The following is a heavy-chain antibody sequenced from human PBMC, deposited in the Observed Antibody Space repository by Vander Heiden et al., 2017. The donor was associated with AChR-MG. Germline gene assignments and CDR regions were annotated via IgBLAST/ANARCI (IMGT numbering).Heavy chain of an antibody. Sequence: QLQLQESGPGLVKPSETLSLTCTVSGGSISRCSYYWGWIRQPPGKGLEWIGSINYSGSTNYNPSLKSRVTIYVDTSKNQFSLKLSSVTAVDTAVYYCARQLSRVSYGFLYWFDPWGQGTLVTVSS. CDR3: ARQLSRVSYGFLYWFDP. D-gene: IGHD5-18*01. V-gene: IGHV4-39*01. CDR2: INYSGST. CDR1: GGSISRCSYY. J-gene: IGHJ5*02.